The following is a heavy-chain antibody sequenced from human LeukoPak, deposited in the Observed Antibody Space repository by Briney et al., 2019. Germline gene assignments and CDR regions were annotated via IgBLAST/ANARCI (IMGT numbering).Heavy chain of an antibody. D-gene: IGHD3-10*01. V-gene: IGHV4-39*01. Sequence: SETLSLTCTVSGGSISSSSYYWGWIRQPPGKGMEWIGSIYYSGSTYYNPSLKSRVTRSVDTSKNQFSLKLSSVTAADTAAYYCARRILRGGYYMDVWGKGTTLTVSS. CDR1: GGSISSSSYY. CDR3: ARRILRGGYYMDV. J-gene: IGHJ6*03. CDR2: IYYSGST.